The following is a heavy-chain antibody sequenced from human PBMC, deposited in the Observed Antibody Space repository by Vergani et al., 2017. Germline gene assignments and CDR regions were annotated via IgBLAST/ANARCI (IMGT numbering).Heavy chain of an antibody. J-gene: IGHJ4*02. CDR1: GFTFSSYA. CDR3: AKDGPVDCSSTSCLDYFDY. V-gene: IGHV3-23*01. Sequence: EVQLLESGGGLVQPGGSLRLSCADSGFTFSSYAMSWVRQAPGKGLEWVSAISGSGGSTYYEDSVKGRFTISRDNSKNTMYLQMNSLRAEDTSVYYCAKDGPVDCSSTSCLDYFDYWGQGTLVTVSS. D-gene: IGHD2-2*01. CDR2: ISGSGGST.